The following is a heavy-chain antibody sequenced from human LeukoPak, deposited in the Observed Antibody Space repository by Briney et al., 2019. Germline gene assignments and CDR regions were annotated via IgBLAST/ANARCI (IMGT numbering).Heavy chain of an antibody. CDR1: GYTFTGYY. D-gene: IGHD1-26*01. J-gene: IGHJ4*02. CDR2: INPNSGGT. Sequence: ASVKVSGKASGYTFTGYYMHWVRQAPGQGLEWMGWINPNSGGTNYAQKFQGRVTMTRDTSISTAYMELSRLRSDDTAVYYCAREGTSGSYYEDWGQGTLVTVSS. V-gene: IGHV1-2*02. CDR3: AREGTSGSYYED.